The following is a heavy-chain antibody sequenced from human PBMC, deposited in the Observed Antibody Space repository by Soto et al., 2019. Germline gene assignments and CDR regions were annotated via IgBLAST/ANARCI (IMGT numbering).Heavy chain of an antibody. CDR2: IDQTGAST. Sequence: GGSLRLSCAASGFIFSGHTMSWVRQAPGTGLEWVSSIDQTGASTHYADSVKGRFTISRDNSRNTLDLQMNSLRAADTALYYCVSWLFAHFDDWGQGTPVTVSS. CDR3: VSWLFAHFDD. J-gene: IGHJ4*02. CDR1: GFIFSGHT. D-gene: IGHD5-12*01. V-gene: IGHV3-23*05.